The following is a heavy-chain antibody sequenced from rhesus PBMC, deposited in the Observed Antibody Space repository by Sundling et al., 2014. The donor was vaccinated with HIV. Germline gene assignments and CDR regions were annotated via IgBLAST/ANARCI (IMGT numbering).Heavy chain of an antibody. Sequence: QLQLQESGPGLVKPSETLSLTCAVSGGSFSGHYWGWIRQPPGKGLQWIGYISGSSGSTDYNPSLKSRVTISTDTSNNQFSLNLISVTAADTAVYYCARERGSRVDFWGQGVLVTVSS. CDR2: ISGSSGST. J-gene: IGHJ4*01. CDR1: GGSFSGHY. CDR3: ARERGSRVDF. D-gene: IGHD5-42*01. V-gene: IGHV4-165*01.